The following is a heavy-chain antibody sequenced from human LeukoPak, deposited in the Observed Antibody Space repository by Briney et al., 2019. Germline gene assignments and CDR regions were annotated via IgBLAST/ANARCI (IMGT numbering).Heavy chain of an antibody. CDR3: ARGDLYRYDYVWGSYRKINYFDY. CDR2: INHSGST. D-gene: IGHD3-16*02. CDR1: GGSFSGYY. J-gene: IGHJ4*02. Sequence: SETLSLTCAVSGGSFSGYYWSWIRQPPGKGLEWIGDINHSGSTNYNPSLKSRVTISVDTSKNQFSLKLSSVAAADTAVDYCARGDLYRYDYVWGSYRKINYFDYWGQGTLVTVP. V-gene: IGHV4-34*01.